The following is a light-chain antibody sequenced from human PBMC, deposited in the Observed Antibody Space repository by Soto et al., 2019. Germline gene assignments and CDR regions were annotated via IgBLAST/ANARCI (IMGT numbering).Light chain of an antibody. CDR2: KAS. J-gene: IGKJ1*01. Sequence: DIQMTQSPSTLSASVGDTVTITCRASQSISGWLAWYQQKPGKAPKVLIYKASNLESGVPSRFTGGGSGTEFTLTINSLQPDDFATYYCQQHNSYSGTFGQGTKVEIK. CDR1: QSISGW. V-gene: IGKV1-5*03. CDR3: QQHNSYSGT.